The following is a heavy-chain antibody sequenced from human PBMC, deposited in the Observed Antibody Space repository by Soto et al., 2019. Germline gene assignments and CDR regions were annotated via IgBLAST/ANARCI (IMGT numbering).Heavy chain of an antibody. CDR3: ARPNSIVATRRYYFDY. CDR2: IWYDGSNK. D-gene: IGHD5-12*01. Sequence: GGSLRLSCAASGFTFCSYGMHWVRQAPGKGLEWVAVIWYDGSNKYYADSVKGRFTISRDNSNNTLYLQMNSLRAEDTAVYYCARPNSIVATRRYYFDYWGQGTLVTVSS. V-gene: IGHV3-33*01. CDR1: GFTFCSYG. J-gene: IGHJ4*02.